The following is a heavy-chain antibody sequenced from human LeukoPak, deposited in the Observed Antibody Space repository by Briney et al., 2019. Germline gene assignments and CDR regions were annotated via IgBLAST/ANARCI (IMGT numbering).Heavy chain of an antibody. CDR3: MRDWRYYGVDV. CDR1: GFPISSFW. V-gene: IGHV3-74*01. D-gene: IGHD1-1*01. J-gene: IGHJ6*02. CDR2: NKGDGTSS. Sequence: GGSLRLSCAASGFPISSFWMHWVRQVPGKGLVWVSRNKGDGTSSSYADSVKGRFTISRDNAKNTIYLQLNSLRVDDTAVYYCMRDWRYYGVDVWGQGTTVTVSS.